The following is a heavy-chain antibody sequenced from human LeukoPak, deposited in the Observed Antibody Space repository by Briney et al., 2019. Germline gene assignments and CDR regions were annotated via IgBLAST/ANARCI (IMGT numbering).Heavy chain of an antibody. V-gene: IGHV1-8*01. D-gene: IGHD6-13*01. Sequence: ASVKVSCRASGYTFTSYDIKWVRQATGQGLEWMGRMNPNSGNTDYAQKFQGRVTMTRNTSISTAYMELSRLRSDDTAVYYCAREMTAAGSDWFDPWGQGTLVTVSS. J-gene: IGHJ5*02. CDR1: GYTFTSYD. CDR3: AREMTAAGSDWFDP. CDR2: MNPNSGNT.